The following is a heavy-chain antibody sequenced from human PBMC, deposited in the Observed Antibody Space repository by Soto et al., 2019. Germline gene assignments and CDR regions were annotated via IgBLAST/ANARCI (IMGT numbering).Heavy chain of an antibody. CDR2: INPSGGST. Sequence: ASVKVSCKASGYTFTSYYMHWVRQAPGQGLEWMGIINPSGGSTSYAQKFQGRVTMTRDTSTSTVYMELSSLRSEDTAVYYCARDRVESYDSSGYSTNSWGQGTLVTVSS. J-gene: IGHJ4*02. D-gene: IGHD3-22*01. V-gene: IGHV1-46*01. CDR3: ARDRVESYDSSGYSTNS. CDR1: GYTFTSYY.